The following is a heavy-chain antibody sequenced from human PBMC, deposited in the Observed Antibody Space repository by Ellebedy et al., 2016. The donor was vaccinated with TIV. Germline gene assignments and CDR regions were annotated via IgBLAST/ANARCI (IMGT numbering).Heavy chain of an antibody. V-gene: IGHV4-34*01. D-gene: IGHD3-22*01. J-gene: IGHJ4*02. CDR3: ARPGSPSGYYYGLDY. Sequence: GSLRLXCAVYGGSFSGYYWSWIRQPPGKGLEWIGEINHSGSTNYNPSLKSRVTISVDTSKNQFSLKLSSVTAADTAVYYCARPGSPSGYYYGLDYWGQGTLVTVSS. CDR1: GGSFSGYY. CDR2: INHSGST.